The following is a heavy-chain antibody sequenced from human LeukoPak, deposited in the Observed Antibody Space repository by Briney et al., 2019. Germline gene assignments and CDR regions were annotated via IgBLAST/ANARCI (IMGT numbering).Heavy chain of an antibody. CDR3: AKDKGREGDY. V-gene: IGHV3-30*18. Sequence: GGSLRLSCAASGFPFSNYGMHWVRQAPGKGLEWVAVISADGIDKYYADSVKGRFTISRDNSKNTLCLQMSSLRPEDTAVYYCAKDKGREGDYWGQGNLVTVSS. CDR2: ISADGIDK. J-gene: IGHJ4*02. CDR1: GFPFSNYG.